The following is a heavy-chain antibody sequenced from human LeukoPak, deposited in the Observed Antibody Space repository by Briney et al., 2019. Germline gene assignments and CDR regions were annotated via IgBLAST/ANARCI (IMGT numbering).Heavy chain of an antibody. V-gene: IGHV4-39*07. CDR1: GGSISRSSYY. CDR3: ARQGFGSSYFDY. D-gene: IGHD3-16*01. Sequence: SETLSLTCTVSGGSISRSSYYWGWIRQPPGKGLEWIGGIYYSGSTYYNPSLKSRVTISLDTSKNQFSLKLSSVTAADTAVYYCARQGFGSSYFDYWGQGTLVTVSS. CDR2: IYYSGST. J-gene: IGHJ4*02.